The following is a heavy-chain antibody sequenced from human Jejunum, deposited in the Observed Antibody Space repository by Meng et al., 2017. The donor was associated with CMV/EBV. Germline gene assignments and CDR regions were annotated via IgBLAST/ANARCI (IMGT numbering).Heavy chain of an antibody. CDR2: VIPILDIV. CDR3: ARYCSGSNCQSWFDP. D-gene: IGHD2-15*01. Sequence: SGDTFSNYTIAWVRQAPGQGLEWMGGVIPILDIVKYAQKFQGRVTISADKSTRTDYMELSSLRSEDTAVYYCARYCSGSNCQSWFDPWGQGTLVTVSS. V-gene: IGHV1-69*02. CDR1: GDTFSNYT. J-gene: IGHJ5*02.